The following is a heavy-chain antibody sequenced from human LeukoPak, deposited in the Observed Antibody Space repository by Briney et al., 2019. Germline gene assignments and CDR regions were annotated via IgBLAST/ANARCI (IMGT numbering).Heavy chain of an antibody. J-gene: IGHJ3*02. CDR3: ARQPGGTAAFDI. CDR2: ISYTGGET. D-gene: IGHD1-14*01. Sequence: SETLSLTCTVSGGSINLYYLSWIRQPPGKGLEWIGYISYTGGETNYNASLKSRLTISVDTSKNQFSLMLTPVTAADTAVYYCARQPGGTAAFDIWAQGTMVTVSS. V-gene: IGHV4-59*08. CDR1: GGSINLYY.